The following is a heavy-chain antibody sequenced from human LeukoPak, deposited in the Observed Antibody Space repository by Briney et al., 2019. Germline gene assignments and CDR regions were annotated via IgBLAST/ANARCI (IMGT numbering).Heavy chain of an antibody. CDR1: GGSISSGSYY. CDR2: INHSGST. J-gene: IGHJ4*02. CDR3: ARGGHYYGSGSYYTSYFDY. D-gene: IGHD3-10*01. Sequence: SETLSLTCTVSGGSISSGSYYWSWIRQPAGKGLEWIGEINHSGSTNYNPSLKSRVTISVDTYKNQFSLKLSSVTAADTAVYYCARGGHYYGSGSYYTSYFDYWGQGTLVTVSS. V-gene: IGHV4-61*10.